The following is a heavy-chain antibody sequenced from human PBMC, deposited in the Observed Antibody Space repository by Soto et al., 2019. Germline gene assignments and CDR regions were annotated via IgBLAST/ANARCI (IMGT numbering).Heavy chain of an antibody. CDR1: GFTFSYYD. J-gene: IGHJ3*02. Sequence: PGGSLRLSCAASGFTFSYYDMNWVRQAPGKGLEWVSYISRSTIYIYYADSVKGRFTISRDNAKNSLYLQMNSLRAEDTAIYYCAKDIVVAQIVRGFNIWGPGTMVIV. CDR2: ISRSTIYI. D-gene: IGHD2-2*01. V-gene: IGHV3-21*01. CDR3: AKDIVVAQIVRGFNI.